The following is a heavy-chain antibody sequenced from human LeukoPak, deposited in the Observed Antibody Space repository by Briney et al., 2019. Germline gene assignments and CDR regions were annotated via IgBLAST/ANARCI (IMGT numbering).Heavy chain of an antibody. CDR2: INHSGST. CDR3: ARGAPLTVTTSGSNWFDP. D-gene: IGHD4-17*01. V-gene: IGHV4-34*01. Sequence: SETLSLTCAVYGGSFSGYYWSWIRQPPGKGLEWIGEINHSGSTNYNPPLKSRVTISVDTSKNQFSLKLSSVTAADTAVYYCARGAPLTVTTSGSNWFDPWGQGTLVTVSS. J-gene: IGHJ5*02. CDR1: GGSFSGYY.